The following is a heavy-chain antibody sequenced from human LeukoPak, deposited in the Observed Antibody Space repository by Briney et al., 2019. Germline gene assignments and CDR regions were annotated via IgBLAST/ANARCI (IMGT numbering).Heavy chain of an antibody. CDR2: INHSERS. J-gene: IGHJ5*02. D-gene: IGHD2-15*01. CDR3: ARYSGANWFDP. CDR1: CGSFSVFF. V-gene: IGHV4-34*10. Sequence: SETLSLTCAVYCGSFSVFFWRWIRQPPGTGLEWIKKINHSERSTYSLSLRSRVSMSVDTSKKYFSLKLSSVTAADTAVYYCARYSGANWFDPWGQGTLVTVSS.